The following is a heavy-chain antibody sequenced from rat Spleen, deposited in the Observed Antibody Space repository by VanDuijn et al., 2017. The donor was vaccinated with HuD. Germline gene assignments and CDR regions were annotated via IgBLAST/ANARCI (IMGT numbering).Heavy chain of an antibody. CDR1: GFTFSDYY. CDR2: ISYDGSRT. D-gene: IGHD4-3*01. J-gene: IGHJ4*01. V-gene: IGHV5-7*01. CDR3: ARHGWGYGVMDA. Sequence: EVQLVESGGGLVQPGRSLKLSCAASGFTFSDYYMAWVRQAPKKGLEWVATISYDGSRTYYRDSVKGRFTISRDNAKSTLYLQMDSLRSEDTATYYCARHGWGYGVMDAWGQGASVTVSS.